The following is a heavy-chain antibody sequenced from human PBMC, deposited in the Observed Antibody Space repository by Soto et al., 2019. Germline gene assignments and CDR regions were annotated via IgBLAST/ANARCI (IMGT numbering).Heavy chain of an antibody. J-gene: IGHJ5*02. CDR1: GFTFSSYG. D-gene: IGHD4-17*01. Sequence: GGSLRLSCAASGFTFSSYGMHWVRQAPGKGLEWVAVIWYDGSNKYYADSVKGRFTISRDNSKNTLYLQMNSLRAEDTAVYYGARDLAMPSPAYDYGDYVGWFDPWGQGTLVTVSS. V-gene: IGHV3-33*01. CDR3: ARDLAMPSPAYDYGDYVGWFDP. CDR2: IWYDGSNK.